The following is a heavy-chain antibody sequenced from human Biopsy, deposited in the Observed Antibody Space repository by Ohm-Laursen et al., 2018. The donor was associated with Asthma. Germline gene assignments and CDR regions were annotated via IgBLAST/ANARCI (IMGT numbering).Heavy chain of an antibody. D-gene: IGHD2-2*01. CDR2: MYYGETT. Sequence: TLSLTCTVSGASITSSAYYWGWIRQPPGKGLEWIGSMYYGETTYYSPPLKSRVTISVDTSKNQFSLILSSVTAADTAVYYCARHDHRWDTYADFWGQGTLVTVSS. V-gene: IGHV4-39*01. J-gene: IGHJ4*02. CDR3: ARHDHRWDTYADF. CDR1: GASITSSAYY.